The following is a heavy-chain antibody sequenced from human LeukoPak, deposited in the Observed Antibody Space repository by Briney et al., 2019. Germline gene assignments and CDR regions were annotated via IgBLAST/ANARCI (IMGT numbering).Heavy chain of an antibody. CDR3: ATYGLVAALDL. CDR1: GFSFNAYW. V-gene: IGHV3-7*01. J-gene: IGHJ4*02. Sequence: GGSLRLSCAASGFSFNAYWMAWVRQAPGTGLEWVANINPAGSETFHVDPVKGRFSISRDHAKNLVYLQMNSLRAEDTAVYYCATYGLVAALDLWGQGTLVTVSS. D-gene: IGHD5-12*01. CDR2: INPAGSET.